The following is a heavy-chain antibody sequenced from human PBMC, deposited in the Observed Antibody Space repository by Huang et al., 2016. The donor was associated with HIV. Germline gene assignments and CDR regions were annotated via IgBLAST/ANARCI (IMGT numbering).Heavy chain of an antibody. J-gene: IGHJ4*02. CDR2: FDPEIGET. CDR3: ATGVDVFFDF. V-gene: IGHV1-24*01. CDR1: EYTLPELS. D-gene: IGHD3-9*01. Sequence: QVQLVQSRDEVTTPGASVKVSCKVSEYTLPELSIHWVRQPPGKGLEWMGGFDPEIGETIYAKKCQGRVTMTEDTSTETALMELSGLRHEDTAFYYCATGVDVFFDFWGQGTLVTVSS.